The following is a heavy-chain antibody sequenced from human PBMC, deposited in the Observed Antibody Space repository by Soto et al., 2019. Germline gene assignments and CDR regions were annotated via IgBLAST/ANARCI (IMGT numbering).Heavy chain of an antibody. CDR1: GGSISSGGYY. Sequence: SETLSLTCTVSGGSISSGGYYWSWIRQHPGKGLEWIGYIYYSGSTYYNPSLKSRVTISVDTSKNQFSLKLSSVTAADTAVYYCASQWELNYYYGMDVWGQGTTVTVSS. D-gene: IGHD1-26*01. V-gene: IGHV4-31*03. J-gene: IGHJ6*02. CDR3: ASQWELNYYYGMDV. CDR2: IYYSGST.